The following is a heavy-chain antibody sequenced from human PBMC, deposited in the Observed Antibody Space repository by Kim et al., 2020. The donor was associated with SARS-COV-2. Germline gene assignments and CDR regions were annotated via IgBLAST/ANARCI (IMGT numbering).Heavy chain of an antibody. CDR2: SI. CDR3: AFGGGDYFDY. Sequence: SINHNPSLKSRVTISVDTSKKQFSLKLSSVTAADTAVYYCAFGGGDYFDYWGQGTLVTVSS. V-gene: IGHV4-59*01. J-gene: IGHJ4*02. D-gene: IGHD3-10*01.